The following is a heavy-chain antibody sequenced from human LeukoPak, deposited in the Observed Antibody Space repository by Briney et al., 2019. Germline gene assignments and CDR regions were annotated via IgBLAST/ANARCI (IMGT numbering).Heavy chain of an antibody. CDR1: GFTFSSYG. Sequence: PGRSLRLSCAASGFTFSSYGMHWVRQAPGKGLEWVAVISYDGSNKYYADSVKGRFTISRDNSKNTLYLQMNSLRAEDTAVYYCANLRMVRGPNLPDDPFDIWGQGTMVTVPS. CDR2: ISYDGSNK. V-gene: IGHV3-30*18. D-gene: IGHD3-10*01. J-gene: IGHJ3*02. CDR3: ANLRMVRGPNLPDDPFDI.